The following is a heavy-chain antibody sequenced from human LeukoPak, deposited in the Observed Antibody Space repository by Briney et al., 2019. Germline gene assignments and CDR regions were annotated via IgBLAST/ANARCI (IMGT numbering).Heavy chain of an antibody. D-gene: IGHD6-19*01. J-gene: IGHJ5*02. CDR1: GGSISGSSYY. Sequence: PSETLSLTCTVSGGSISGSSYYWGWIRQPPGKGLEWIGRIYTSGSTNYNPSLKSRVTMSVDTSKNQFSLKLSSVTAADTAVYYCARDESRRRAQWLDYNWFDPWGQGTLVTVSS. CDR2: IYTSGST. CDR3: ARDESRRRAQWLDYNWFDP. V-gene: IGHV4-39*07.